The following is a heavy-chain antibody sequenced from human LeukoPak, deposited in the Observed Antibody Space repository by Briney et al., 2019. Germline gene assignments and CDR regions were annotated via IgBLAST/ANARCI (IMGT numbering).Heavy chain of an antibody. Sequence: PSETLSLTCTVSGGPVSSGSYYWSWIRQPPGKGLEWIGYIYYSGSTNYNPSLKSRVTISVDTSKNQFSLKLSSVTAADTAVYYCARSPVPYRTIDYWGQGTLVTVSS. CDR3: ARSPVPYRTIDY. CDR1: GGPVSSGSYY. J-gene: IGHJ4*02. V-gene: IGHV4-61*01. CDR2: IYYSGST. D-gene: IGHD1-7*01.